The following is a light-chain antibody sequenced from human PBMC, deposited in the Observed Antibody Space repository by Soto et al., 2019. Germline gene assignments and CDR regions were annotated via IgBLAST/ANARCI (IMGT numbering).Light chain of an antibody. Sequence: QSVLTQPPSAYGSPGQSVTISCTGTSSDVGGYNYVSWYQQHPGKAPKLMIYEVSKRPSGVPDRFSGSKSGNTASLTVSGLQAEDEADYYCSSYAGSNIFYVFGTGTKVTVL. CDR3: SSYAGSNIFYV. CDR1: SSDVGGYNY. J-gene: IGLJ1*01. V-gene: IGLV2-8*01. CDR2: EVS.